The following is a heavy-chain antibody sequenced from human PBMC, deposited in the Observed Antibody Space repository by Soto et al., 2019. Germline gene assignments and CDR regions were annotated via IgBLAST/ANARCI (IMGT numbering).Heavy chain of an antibody. J-gene: IGHJ4*02. CDR2: INHSGST. Sequence: PSETLSLTCAVYGGSFSGYYWSWIRQPPGKGLEWIGEINHSGSTNYNPSLKSRVTISVDTSKNQFSLKLSSVTAADTAVYYCARGAPIIAAAGKYFDYWGQGTLVTVSS. CDR3: ARGAPIIAAAGKYFDY. D-gene: IGHD6-13*01. CDR1: GGSFSGYY. V-gene: IGHV4-34*01.